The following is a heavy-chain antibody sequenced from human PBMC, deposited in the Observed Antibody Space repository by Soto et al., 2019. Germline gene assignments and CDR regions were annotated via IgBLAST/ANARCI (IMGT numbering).Heavy chain of an antibody. CDR1: GGTFSSYA. J-gene: IGHJ5*02. CDR3: AKDGAVPGTNWFDP. Sequence: AASVKVSCKASGGTFSSYAISWVRRAPGQGLEWMGGIIPIFGTANYAQKFQGRVTITADESTSTAYMELSSLRSEDTAVYYCAKDGAVPGTNWFDPWGQGTLVTVSS. D-gene: IGHD6-19*01. V-gene: IGHV1-69*13. CDR2: IIPIFGTA.